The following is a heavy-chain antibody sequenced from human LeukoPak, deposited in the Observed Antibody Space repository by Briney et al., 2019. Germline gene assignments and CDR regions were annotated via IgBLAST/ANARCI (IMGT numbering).Heavy chain of an antibody. CDR3: ARYYYDALDI. Sequence: SQTLSLTCAISGGSVSSNSAAWNWIRQSPSRGLEWLGRTYYRSKWSNDYALSVKNRITINPDTSNNQSSLHLNSVTPEDTAVYYCARYYYDALDIWGQGTMVSVSS. D-gene: IGHD3-22*01. V-gene: IGHV6-1*01. CDR1: GGSVSSNSAA. J-gene: IGHJ3*02. CDR2: TYYRSKWSN.